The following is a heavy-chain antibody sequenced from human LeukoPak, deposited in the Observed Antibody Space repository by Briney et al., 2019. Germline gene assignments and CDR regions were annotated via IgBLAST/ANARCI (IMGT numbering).Heavy chain of an antibody. V-gene: IGHV3-48*03. CDR1: GFTFSSYE. CDR3: AELGITMIGGV. Sequence: RGSLRLSCAASGFTFSSYEMNWVRQAPREGLEWVSYISSSGSTIYYADSVKGRFTISRDNAKSSLYLQMNSLRAEDTAVYYCAELGITMIGGVWGKGTTVTISS. J-gene: IGHJ6*04. D-gene: IGHD3-10*02. CDR2: ISSSGSTI.